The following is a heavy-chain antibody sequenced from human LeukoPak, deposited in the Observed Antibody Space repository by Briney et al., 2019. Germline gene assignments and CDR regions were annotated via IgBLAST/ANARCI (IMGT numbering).Heavy chain of an antibody. D-gene: IGHD2/OR15-2a*01. CDR2: ISGGGATT. V-gene: IGHV3-23*01. J-gene: IGHJ4*02. Sequence: GGSLRLSCAASGFPFSSYGMGWVRQAPGKGLEWVSGISGGGATTYYADSVKGRFTISRDNSKNTLHLDMSSLRAEDTAEYYCAKTFGSPFYFDYWGQGTLVTVSS. CDR3: AKTFGSPFYFDY. CDR1: GFPFSSYG.